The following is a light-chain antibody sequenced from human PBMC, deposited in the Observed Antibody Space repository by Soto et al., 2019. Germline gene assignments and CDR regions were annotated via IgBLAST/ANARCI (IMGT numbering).Light chain of an antibody. CDR2: DAS. CDR3: QQSYSTPRT. V-gene: IGKV3-11*01. J-gene: IGKJ1*01. CDR1: QSIGLA. Sequence: EIVLTQSPATLSLSPGERATLSCRASQSIGLAIAWYQHKPGQAPRLLIFDASQRATGIPARFRGSGSGTDFTLSISSLQPEDFATYYCQQSYSTPRTFGQGTKVEIK.